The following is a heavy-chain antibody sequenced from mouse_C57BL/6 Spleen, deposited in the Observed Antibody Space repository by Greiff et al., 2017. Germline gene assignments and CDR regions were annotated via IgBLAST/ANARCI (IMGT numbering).Heavy chain of an antibody. CDR1: GYTFTSYW. D-gene: IGHD1-1*01. V-gene: IGHV1-5*01. Sequence: EVQLQQSGTVLARPGASVKMSCKTSGYTFTSYWMHWVKQRPGQGLEWIGAIYPGNSDTSYNQKFKGKAKLTAVTSASTAYMELSSLTNEDSAVYYCTRDLGTTVVAYYFDYWGQGTTLTVSS. J-gene: IGHJ2*01. CDR2: IYPGNSDT. CDR3: TRDLGTTVVAYYFDY.